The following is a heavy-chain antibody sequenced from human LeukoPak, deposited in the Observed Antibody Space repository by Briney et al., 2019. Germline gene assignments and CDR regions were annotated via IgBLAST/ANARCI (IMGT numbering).Heavy chain of an antibody. V-gene: IGHV3-33*06. CDR3: AKDRDIYYDSSGYRQNDAFDI. CDR2: IWYDGSNK. Sequence: PGRSLRLSCAASGFTFSSYGMHWVRQAPGKGLDWVAVIWYDGSNKYYAGSVKGRFTISRDNSKNTLYLQMNSLRAEDTAVYYCAKDRDIYYDSSGYRQNDAFDIWGQGTMVTVSS. CDR1: GFTFSSYG. D-gene: IGHD3-22*01. J-gene: IGHJ3*02.